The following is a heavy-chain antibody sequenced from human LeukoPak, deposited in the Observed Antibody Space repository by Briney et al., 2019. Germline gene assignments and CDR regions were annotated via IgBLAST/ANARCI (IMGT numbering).Heavy chain of an antibody. CDR1: GFIFSSYS. CDR2: ISSTSTYI. CDR3: ARVQRGGMATFDY. D-gene: IGHD3-16*01. V-gene: IGHV3-21*01. J-gene: IGHJ4*02. Sequence: GGSLRLSCAASGFIFSSYSMNWVRHAPGKGLEWVSSISSTSTYIHYADSLKGRFTISRDNARNSLYLQINSLRVEDTAVYYCARVQRGGMATFDYWGQGTLVTVSS.